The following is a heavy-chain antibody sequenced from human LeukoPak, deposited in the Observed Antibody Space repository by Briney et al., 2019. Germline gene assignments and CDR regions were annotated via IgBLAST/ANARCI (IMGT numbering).Heavy chain of an antibody. Sequence: ASVKVSCKASGYTFTGYYMHWVRQAPGQGLEWMGWINPNSGGTNYAQKFQGRVTMTRDTSISTAYMELSRLRSDDTAVYYCARGQPGYSSSWSDYWGQGTLVTVSS. CDR1: GYTFTGYY. V-gene: IGHV1-2*02. J-gene: IGHJ4*02. CDR3: ARGQPGYSSSWSDY. CDR2: INPNSGGT. D-gene: IGHD6-13*01.